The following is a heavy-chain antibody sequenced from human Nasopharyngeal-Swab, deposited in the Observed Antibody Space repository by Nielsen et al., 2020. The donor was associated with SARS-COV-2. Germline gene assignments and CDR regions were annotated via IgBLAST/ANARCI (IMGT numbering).Heavy chain of an antibody. CDR3: ASTPSSIVALPAALDAFDF. J-gene: IGHJ3*01. V-gene: IGHV3-7*03. CDR1: GFTFRNYW. D-gene: IGHD2-2*01. Sequence: GESLKISCAASGFTFRNYWMNWVRQAPGKGLEWVANIKQDGSEKYYVDSVKGRFTISRDNAKNSLFLQMNSLRADDTGVYYCASTPSSIVALPAALDAFDFWGQGTMVTVSS. CDR2: IKQDGSEK.